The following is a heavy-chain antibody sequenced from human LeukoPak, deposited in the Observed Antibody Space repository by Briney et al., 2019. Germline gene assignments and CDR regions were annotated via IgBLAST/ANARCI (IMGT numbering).Heavy chain of an antibody. J-gene: IGHJ4*02. V-gene: IGHV1-58*02. Sequence: GTSVRVSCKASGFTFTSSAMQWVRQARGQRLEWIGWIVVGSGNTNYAQKFQERVTITRDMSTSTAYMELSSLRSEDTAVYYCAADPTMVRGEKGDYWGQGTLVTVSS. D-gene: IGHD3-10*01. CDR3: AADPTMVRGEKGDY. CDR2: IVVGSGNT. CDR1: GFTFTSSA.